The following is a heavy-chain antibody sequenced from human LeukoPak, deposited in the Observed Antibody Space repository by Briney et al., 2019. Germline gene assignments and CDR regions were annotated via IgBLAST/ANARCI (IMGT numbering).Heavy chain of an antibody. J-gene: IGHJ6*02. Sequence: GSLRLSCAASGFTFRGYWMNWVRQAPGKGLEWVSAILGSGGGTYYADSVRGRFTISRDNSKNTLYLQMNSLRAEDTAVYYCATTPGAYYYYHMDVWGQGTTVTVSS. CDR1: GFTFRGYW. CDR3: ATTPGAYYYYHMDV. V-gene: IGHV3-23*01. D-gene: IGHD3-10*01. CDR2: ILGSGGGT.